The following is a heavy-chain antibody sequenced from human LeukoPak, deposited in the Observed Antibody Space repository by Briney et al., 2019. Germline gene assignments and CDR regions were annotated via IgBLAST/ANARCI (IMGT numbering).Heavy chain of an antibody. D-gene: IGHD6-13*01. CDR3: ARDPPQQLVDVGDY. J-gene: IGHJ4*02. CDR2: IIPIFGTA. V-gene: IGHV1-69*06. CDR1: GGTFSSYA. Sequence: GAPVKVSCKASGGTFSSYAISWVRQAPGQGLEWMGRIIPIFGTANYAQKFQGRVTITADKSTSTAYMELSSLRSEDTAVYYCARDPPQQLVDVGDYWGQGTLVTVSS.